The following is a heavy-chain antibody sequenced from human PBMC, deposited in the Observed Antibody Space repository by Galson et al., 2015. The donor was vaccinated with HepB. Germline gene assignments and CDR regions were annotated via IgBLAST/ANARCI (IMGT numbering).Heavy chain of an antibody. V-gene: IGHV3-23*01. J-gene: IGHJ4*02. D-gene: IGHD6-19*01. Sequence: SLRLSCAASGFTFSNHAMSWVRQVPGKGLEWVSAISAGGGSTYYADSVKGRFTISRDNSKDTLYLQMYSLRAEDTAVYYCAKGGGSGWLYYYFDYWGQGTLVTVSS. CDR2: ISAGGGST. CDR3: AKGGGSGWLYYYFDY. CDR1: GFTFSNHA.